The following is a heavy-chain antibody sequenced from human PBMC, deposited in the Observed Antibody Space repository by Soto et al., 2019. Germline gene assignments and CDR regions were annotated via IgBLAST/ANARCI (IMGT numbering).Heavy chain of an antibody. D-gene: IGHD3-10*01. V-gene: IGHV3-9*01. CDR3: AKGGGFGDLLARYGMDV. CDR2: VSWNGDII. J-gene: IGHJ6*02. Sequence: EVQLVESGGGLVQPGRSLRLSCAVSGITFDAYAMHWVRQGPGKGLGWVAGVSWNGDIIGYVDSVRGRFTISRDNAKSSLYLEMNSLRIEATALYYCAKGGGFGDLLARYGMDVWGQGTTVTVSS. CDR1: GITFDAYA.